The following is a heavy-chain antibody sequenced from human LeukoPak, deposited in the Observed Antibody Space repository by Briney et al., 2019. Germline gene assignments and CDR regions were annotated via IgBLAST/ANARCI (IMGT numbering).Heavy chain of an antibody. V-gene: IGHV3-7*01. Sequence: GGSLRLSCAASGFTFRNSGMHWVRQAPGKGLEWVANIKQDGSEKYYVDSVKGRFTLSRDNAKNSLYLQMDSLRAEDTAVYYCARVGYYDSSGYSPFDYWGQGTLVTVSS. D-gene: IGHD3-22*01. CDR1: GFTFRNSG. CDR2: IKQDGSEK. J-gene: IGHJ4*02. CDR3: ARVGYYDSSGYSPFDY.